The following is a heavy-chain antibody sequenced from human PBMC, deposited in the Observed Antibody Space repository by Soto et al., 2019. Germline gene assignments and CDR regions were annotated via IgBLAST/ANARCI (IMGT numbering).Heavy chain of an antibody. Sequence: EVQLVESGGGLIQPGGSLRLSCAASGFTFRSYEMNWVRRAPGKGLEWVSHISSSGSIIYYADSVKGRFSISRDNAKNLLYLQMNSLGAEDTAVYYCAREASVAALNWFDPWGQGTLVTVSS. CDR1: GFTFRSYE. CDR3: AREASVAALNWFDP. D-gene: IGHD6-6*01. V-gene: IGHV3-48*03. CDR2: ISSSGSII. J-gene: IGHJ5*02.